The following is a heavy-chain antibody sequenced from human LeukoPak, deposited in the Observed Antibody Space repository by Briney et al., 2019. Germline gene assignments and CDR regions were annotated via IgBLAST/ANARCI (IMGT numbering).Heavy chain of an antibody. Sequence: PGGSLRLSCAASGFTFSSYEMNWVRQAPGKGLEWVSYISSSGNTIYYADSVRGRFTVSRDNAKNSLYMQMNSLRAEDTAVYYCARDGGTTTTGNWSDPWGQGTLVTVSS. CDR3: ARDGGTTTTGNWSDP. J-gene: IGHJ5*02. CDR1: GFTFSSYE. V-gene: IGHV3-48*03. D-gene: IGHD4-17*01. CDR2: ISSSGNTI.